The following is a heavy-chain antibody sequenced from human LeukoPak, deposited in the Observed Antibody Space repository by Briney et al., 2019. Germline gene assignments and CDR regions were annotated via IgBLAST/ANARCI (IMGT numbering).Heavy chain of an antibody. D-gene: IGHD3-10*01. CDR1: GFTVSSNS. CDR3: ASFGSGSYVDY. CDR2: IYSDNT. J-gene: IGHJ4*02. V-gene: IGHV3-53*01. Sequence: GGSLRLSCTVSGFTVSSNSMSWVRQAPGKGLEWVSFIYSDNTHYSDSVKGRFTISRDNSKNTLYLQMNSLRAEDTAVYYCASFGSGSYVDYWGQGTLVTVSS.